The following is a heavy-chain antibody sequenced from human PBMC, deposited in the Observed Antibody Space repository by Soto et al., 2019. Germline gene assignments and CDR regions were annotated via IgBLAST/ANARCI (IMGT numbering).Heavy chain of an antibody. D-gene: IGHD2-15*01. Sequence: PSETLSLTCTVSGGSISSSYWSWLRQPPGKGLEWIGYIYYSGSTNYNPSLKSRVTISVDTSKNQFSLKLSPVTAADTAVYYCARVPETRVAATRFDPWGQGTLVTVSS. CDR3: ARVPETRVAATRFDP. V-gene: IGHV4-59*01. CDR2: IYYSGST. CDR1: GGSISSSY. J-gene: IGHJ5*02.